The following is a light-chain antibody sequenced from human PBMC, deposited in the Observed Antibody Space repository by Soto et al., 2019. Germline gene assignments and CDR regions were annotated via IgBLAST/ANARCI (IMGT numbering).Light chain of an antibody. CDR2: DAS. CDR1: QTVSSY. CDR3: RHRVNWLLT. Sequence: ASQTVSSYSLWYQQKPGQAPRLLIYDASNRASGTPARFSGSGSETDFTLTFSSVEPEDSVVYYCRHRVNWLLTLGQGTRLEIK. J-gene: IGKJ5*01. V-gene: IGKV3-11*01.